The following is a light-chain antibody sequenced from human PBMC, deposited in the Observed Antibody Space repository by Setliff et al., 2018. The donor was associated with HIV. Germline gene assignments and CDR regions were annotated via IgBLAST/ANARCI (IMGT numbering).Light chain of an antibody. CDR2: LNS. CDR3: QSYDSSLSGSYV. J-gene: IGLJ1*01. Sequence: QSVLTQPPSVSGAPGQRVTISCTGSSSNIGAGYDVHWYQQLPGTVPRLLIYLNSNRPSGVPDRFSGSKSGTSASLAITGLQAEDEADYYCQSYDSSLSGSYVFGTGTQLTVL. CDR1: SSNIGAGYD. V-gene: IGLV1-40*01.